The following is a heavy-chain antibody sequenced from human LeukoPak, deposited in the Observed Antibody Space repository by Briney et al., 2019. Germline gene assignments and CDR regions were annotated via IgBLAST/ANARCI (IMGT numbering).Heavy chain of an antibody. J-gene: IGHJ5*02. CDR2: ISSSTSYI. D-gene: IGHD5-24*01. Sequence: RSGGSLRLSCAASEFTFSSYHMNWVRQAPGKGLEWVSFISSSTSYIYYADSVKGRFTISRDNAKNSLYLQMNSLRVEDTAVYYRARGPLGGYNSAWFDPWGQGTLVTVSS. CDR1: EFTFSSYH. CDR3: ARGPLGGYNSAWFDP. V-gene: IGHV3-21*01.